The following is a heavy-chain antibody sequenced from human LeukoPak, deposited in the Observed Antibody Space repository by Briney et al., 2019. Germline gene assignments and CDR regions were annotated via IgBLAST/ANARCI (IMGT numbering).Heavy chain of an antibody. D-gene: IGHD2-2*01. CDR2: INPSSSST. CDR1: GYTFTSYY. Sequence: ASVKVSCKASGYTFTSYYVHWVRQAPGQGLEWVGIINPSSSSTSYAQKFQGRVTMTRDMSTSTVYMELSSLRSEDTAVYYCARGVGVVPAASSDYWGQGTLVTVSS. J-gene: IGHJ4*02. V-gene: IGHV1-46*01. CDR3: ARGVGVVPAASSDY.